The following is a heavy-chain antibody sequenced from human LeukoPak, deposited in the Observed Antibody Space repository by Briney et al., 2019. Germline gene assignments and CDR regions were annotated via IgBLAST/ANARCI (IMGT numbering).Heavy chain of an antibody. CDR1: GGSFSGYY. J-gene: IGHJ4*02. Sequence: PSETLSLTCAVYGGSFSGYYWSWIRQPPGKGLEWIGEINHSGGTNYNPSLKSRVTISVDTSKNQFSLKLSSVTAADTAVYYCARGLAARHFDYWGQGTLVTVSS. CDR3: ARGLAARHFDY. D-gene: IGHD6-6*01. V-gene: IGHV4-34*01. CDR2: INHSGGT.